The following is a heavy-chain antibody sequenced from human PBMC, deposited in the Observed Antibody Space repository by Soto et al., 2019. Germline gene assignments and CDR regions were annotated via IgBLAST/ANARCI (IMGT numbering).Heavy chain of an antibody. CDR2: INHSGST. CDR3: ARIRVTMVRGVIINYYYYGMDV. Sequence: SETLSLTCAVYGGSFSGYYWSWIRQPPGKGLEWNGEINHSGSTNYNPSLKSRVTISVDTSKNQFSLKLSSVTAADTAVYYCARIRVTMVRGVIINYYYYGMDVWGQGTTVTVSS. V-gene: IGHV4-34*01. D-gene: IGHD3-10*01. CDR1: GGSFSGYY. J-gene: IGHJ6*02.